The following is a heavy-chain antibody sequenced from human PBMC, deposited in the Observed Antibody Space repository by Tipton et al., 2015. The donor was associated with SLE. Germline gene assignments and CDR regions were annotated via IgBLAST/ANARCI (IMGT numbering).Heavy chain of an antibody. CDR2: VKLGETT. J-gene: IGHJ3*02. Sequence: LRLSCVASGFTFAGYGMHWVRQTPGKGLEWIGEVKLGETTNYNPSLESRVTISIDTSKNQLSLKLTSVTAADTALYYCARGVAHYYDSGSFDIWGQGTMVTVSS. V-gene: IGHV4-34*01. D-gene: IGHD3-22*01. CDR3: ARGVAHYYDSGSFDI. CDR1: GFTFAGYG.